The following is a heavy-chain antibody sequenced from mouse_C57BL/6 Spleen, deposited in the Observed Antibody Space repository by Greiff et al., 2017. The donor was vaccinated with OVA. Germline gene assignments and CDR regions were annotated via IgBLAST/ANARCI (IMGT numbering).Heavy chain of an antibody. V-gene: IGHV1-82*01. D-gene: IGHD1-1*01. CDR1: GYAFSSSW. CDR3: ARALITTVVEGFDY. Sequence: QVQLKQSGPELVKPGASVKISCKASGYAFSSSWMNWVKQRPGKGLEWIGRIYPGDGDTNYNGKFKGKATLTADKSSSTAYMQLSSLTSEDSAVYFCARALITTVVEGFDYWGQGTTLTVSS. J-gene: IGHJ2*01. CDR2: IYPGDGDT.